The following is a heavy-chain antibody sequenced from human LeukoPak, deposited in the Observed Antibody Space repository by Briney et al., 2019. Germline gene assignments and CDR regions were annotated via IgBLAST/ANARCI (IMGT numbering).Heavy chain of an antibody. V-gene: IGHV3-23*01. J-gene: IGHJ4*02. CDR2: ISGSGGST. CDR1: GFTFSSYA. CDR3: AKESMVLLWFGELHPFDY. D-gene: IGHD3-10*01. Sequence: GGSLRLSCEASGFTFSSYAMSWVRQAPGKGLEWVSSISGSGGSTYYADSVKGRFTISRDNSKNTLYLQMNSLRAEDTAVYYCAKESMVLLWFGELHPFDYWGQGTLVTVSS.